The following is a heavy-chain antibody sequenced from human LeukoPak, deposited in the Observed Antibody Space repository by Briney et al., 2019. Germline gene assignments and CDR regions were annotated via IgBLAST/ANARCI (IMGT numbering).Heavy chain of an antibody. CDR1: GNYW. Sequence: GGSLRLSCAASGNYWMHWVRQAPGKGLVWVSHINSDGSWTSYADSVKGRFTISKDNAKNTVYLQMDSLRAEDTAVYYCVSFYETYWGRGTLVIVSS. V-gene: IGHV3-74*01. CDR3: VSFYETY. D-gene: IGHD2/OR15-2a*01. J-gene: IGHJ4*02. CDR2: INSDGSWT.